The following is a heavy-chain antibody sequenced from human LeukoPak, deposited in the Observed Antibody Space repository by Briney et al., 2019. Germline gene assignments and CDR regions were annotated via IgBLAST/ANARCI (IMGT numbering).Heavy chain of an antibody. CDR1: GYTFTSYG. D-gene: IGHD3-22*01. CDR2: ISAYNGNT. Sequence: GASVKVSCKASGYTFTSYGISWVRQAPGQGLEWMGWISAYNGNTNYAQKLQGRVTMTTDTSTSTAYMELRSLRSDDTAVYYCARTTPTSYYYDSSGYHYWGQGTLVTVSS. CDR3: ARTTPTSYYYDSSGYHY. J-gene: IGHJ4*02. V-gene: IGHV1-18*01.